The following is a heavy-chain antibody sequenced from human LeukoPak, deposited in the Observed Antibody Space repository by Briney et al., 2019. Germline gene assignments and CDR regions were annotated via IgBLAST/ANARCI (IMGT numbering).Heavy chain of an antibody. Sequence: PGGSLRLSCAAYGFTFNNHWMSWVRQAPGKGLEWVANIRHDGSDKKYVDSVKGRFTISRDNAENSLFLQMNSLRAEDTAVYYCARRITIAAAGWGYGMDVWGQGTTVTVSS. CDR1: GFTFNNHW. J-gene: IGHJ6*02. CDR3: ARRITIAAAGWGYGMDV. CDR2: IRHDGSDK. V-gene: IGHV3-7*03. D-gene: IGHD6-13*01.